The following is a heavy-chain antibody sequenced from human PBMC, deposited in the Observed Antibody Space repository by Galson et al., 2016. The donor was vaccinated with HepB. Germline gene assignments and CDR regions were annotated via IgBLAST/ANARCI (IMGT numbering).Heavy chain of an antibody. Sequence: SVKVSCKASGGTFSTYAISWVRQAPGQGLEWMGGIIPIFGTPDYAQKFQGRVTITADESTSTVYMELSSLRSEDTAVFYCAVLERLGELSDHMDYWGQGTVVTVSS. CDR2: IIPIFGTP. J-gene: IGHJ4*02. CDR3: AVLERLGELSDHMDY. V-gene: IGHV1-69*13. CDR1: GGTFSTYA. D-gene: IGHD3-16*02.